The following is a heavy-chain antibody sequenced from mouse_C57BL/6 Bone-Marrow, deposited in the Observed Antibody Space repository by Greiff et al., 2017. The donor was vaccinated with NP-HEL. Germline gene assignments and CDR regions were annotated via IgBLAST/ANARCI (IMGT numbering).Heavy chain of an antibody. CDR1: GFNIKDDY. D-gene: IGHD3-3*01. V-gene: IGHV14-4*01. J-gene: IGHJ4*01. Sequence: VQLQQSGAELVRPGASVKLSCTASGFNIKDDYMHWVKQRPEQGLEWIGWIDPENGNTKYAPKFQGKATITADTSSNTAYLQLSSLTSEDTAIYYCARKGGCTYYYAMDYWGQGTSVTVSS. CDR2: IDPENGNT. CDR3: ARKGGCTYYYAMDY.